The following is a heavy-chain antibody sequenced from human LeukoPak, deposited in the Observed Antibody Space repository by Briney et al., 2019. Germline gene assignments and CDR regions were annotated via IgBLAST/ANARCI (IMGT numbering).Heavy chain of an antibody. CDR1: GFTFNIYA. V-gene: IGHV3-30*02. CDR2: IRSDGSNK. D-gene: IGHD2-2*01. CDR3: AKNGGAYCSSTSCYYFDY. Sequence: GGSLRLSCAASGFTFNIYAMHWVRQAPGKGLEWVAFIRSDGSNKYYADSVKGRFTISRDNSKNTLYLQMNSLRAEDTAVYYCAKNGGAYCSSTSCYYFDYWGQGTLVTVSS. J-gene: IGHJ4*02.